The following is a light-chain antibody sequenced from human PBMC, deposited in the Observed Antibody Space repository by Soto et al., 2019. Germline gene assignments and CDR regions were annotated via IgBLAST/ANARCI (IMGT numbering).Light chain of an antibody. CDR3: QYYGSSTWT. CDR2: GAS. Sequence: EVVLTQSPGTLSLSPGERATLSCRASQSISSDYLAWYKQKPGQAPRLLIYGASSRATGIPDRFSGSGSGTDFTLSISRLEPEDFAVYYCQYYGSSTWTFGQGTKVDIK. J-gene: IGKJ1*01. CDR1: QSISSDY. V-gene: IGKV3-20*01.